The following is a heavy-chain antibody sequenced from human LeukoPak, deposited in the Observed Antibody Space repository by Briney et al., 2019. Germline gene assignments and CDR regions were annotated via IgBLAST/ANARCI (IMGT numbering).Heavy chain of an antibody. CDR1: GYTFTGYY. V-gene: IGHV1-2*02. Sequence: ASVKVSCKASGYTFTGYYMHWVRQPPGQGLEWMGWINPNSGGTNYAEKFQGRVTMTRDTSISTAYMELSRLRSDDTAVYYCARDSYDFWSGYYKFDYWGQGTLVTVSS. CDR3: ARDSYDFWSGYYKFDY. D-gene: IGHD3-3*01. CDR2: INPNSGGT. J-gene: IGHJ4*02.